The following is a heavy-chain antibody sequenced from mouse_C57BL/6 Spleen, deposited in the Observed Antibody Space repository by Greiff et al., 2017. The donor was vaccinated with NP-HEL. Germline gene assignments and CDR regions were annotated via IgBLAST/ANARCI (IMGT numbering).Heavy chain of an antibody. CDR1: GFTFSSYA. CDR2: ISDGGSYT. D-gene: IGHD1-1*01. Sequence: DVQLVESGGGLVKPGGSLKLSCAASGFTFSSYAMSWVRQTPEKRLEWVATISDGGSYTYYPDNVKGRFTISRDNAKNNLYLQMSHLKSEDTAMYYCAREWDYYGSSYEYFDVWGTGTTVTVSS. CDR3: AREWDYYGSSYEYFDV. V-gene: IGHV5-4*01. J-gene: IGHJ1*03.